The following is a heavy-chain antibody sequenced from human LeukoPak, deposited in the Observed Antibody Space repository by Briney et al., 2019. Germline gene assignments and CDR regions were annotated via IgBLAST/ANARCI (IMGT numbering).Heavy chain of an antibody. V-gene: IGHV3-15*07. D-gene: IGHD3-22*01. CDR2: IKSKTDGGTT. CDR3: STTYYYDSSEGY. Sequence: GGSLRLSCAASGFTFSNAWMNWVRQAPGKGLEWVGRIKSKTDGGTTNYAAPVKGRFTISRDDSKNTLYLQMNSLKTEDTAVYYCSTTYYYDSSEGYWGQGTLVTVSS. J-gene: IGHJ4*02. CDR1: GFTFSNAW.